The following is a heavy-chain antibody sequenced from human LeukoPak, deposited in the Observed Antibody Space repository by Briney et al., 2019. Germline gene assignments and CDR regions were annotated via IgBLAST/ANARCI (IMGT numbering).Heavy chain of an antibody. Sequence: GGSLRLSCAASGYTFGDYGMSWVRQAPGKGLEWVSAISGSGGSTYYADSVKGRFTISRDNSKNTLYLQMNSLRAEDTAVYYCAKGKDSSSWYYFDYWGQGTLVTVSS. V-gene: IGHV3-23*01. D-gene: IGHD6-13*01. CDR2: ISGSGGST. J-gene: IGHJ4*02. CDR1: GYTFGDYG. CDR3: AKGKDSSSWYYFDY.